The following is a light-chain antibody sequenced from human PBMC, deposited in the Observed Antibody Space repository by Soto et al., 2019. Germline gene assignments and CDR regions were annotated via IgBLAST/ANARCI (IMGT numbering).Light chain of an antibody. Sequence: EMVLRQSPATLSLSSGERATLXXRSSQSVSRYLAWYQQKPGQAPRLXXYDASNRATGVPVRFSGSGSWTDFTLTISSLEPEDFAVYYCQQRNDWRRGTFGQGTRLEIK. CDR3: QQRNDWRRGT. CDR2: DAS. CDR1: QSVSRY. V-gene: IGKV3-11*01. J-gene: IGKJ5*01.